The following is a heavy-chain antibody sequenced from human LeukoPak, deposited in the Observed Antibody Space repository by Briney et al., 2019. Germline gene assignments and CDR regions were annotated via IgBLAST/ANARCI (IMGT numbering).Heavy chain of an antibody. V-gene: IGHV3-23*01. CDR2: ISGSGGST. J-gene: IGHJ4*02. CDR3: AKTMFWSGYYADY. D-gene: IGHD3-3*01. Sequence: GGSLRFSCAASGFTFSSYAMSWVRQAPGKGLEWVSAISGSGGSTYYADSVKGRFTISRDNSKNTLYLQMNSLRAEDTAVYYCAKTMFWSGYYADYWGQGTLVTVSS. CDR1: GFTFSSYA.